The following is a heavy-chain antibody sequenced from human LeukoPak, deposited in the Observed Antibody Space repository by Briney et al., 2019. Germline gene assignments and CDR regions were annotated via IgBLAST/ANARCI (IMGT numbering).Heavy chain of an antibody. CDR2: INHSGST. V-gene: IGHV4-34*01. CDR3: ARRGEGVPAAPFDY. J-gene: IGHJ4*02. Sequence: SETLPLTCAVYGGSFSGYYWSWIRQPPGKGLEWIGEINHSGSTNYNPSLKSRDTISVDTSKNQFSLTLSSVTAAATAVYYCARRGEGVPAAPFDYWGQGTLVTVSS. D-gene: IGHD2-2*01. CDR1: GGSFSGYY.